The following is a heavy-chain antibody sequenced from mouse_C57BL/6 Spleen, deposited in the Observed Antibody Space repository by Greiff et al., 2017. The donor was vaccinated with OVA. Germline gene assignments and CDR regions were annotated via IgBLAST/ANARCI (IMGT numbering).Heavy chain of an antibody. CDR2: IHPNSGST. J-gene: IGHJ4*01. V-gene: IGHV1-64*01. Sequence: QVQLQQPGAELVKPGASVKLSCKASGYTFTSYWMHWVKQRPGQGLEWIGMIHPNSGSTNYNEKFKSKATLTVDKSSSTAYMQLSSLTSEDSAVYYCARSWDFYYYAMDYWGQGTSVTVSS. D-gene: IGHD4-1*01. CDR1: GYTFTSYW. CDR3: ARSWDFYYYAMDY.